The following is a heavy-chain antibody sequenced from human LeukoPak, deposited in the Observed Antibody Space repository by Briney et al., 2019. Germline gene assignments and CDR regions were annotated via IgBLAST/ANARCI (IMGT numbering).Heavy chain of an antibody. CDR2: IKLDGSEK. J-gene: IGHJ4*02. CDR1: GFTFGKYW. D-gene: IGHD5-24*01. V-gene: IGHV3-7*01. CDR3: AREMGL. Sequence: GGSLRLSCVASGFTFGKYWMSWVRQAPGKGLEWVANIKLDGSEKNYVDSVKGRFTISRDNTKNSLYLQMNSLRAEDTAVYYCAREMGLWGQGTLVTVSS.